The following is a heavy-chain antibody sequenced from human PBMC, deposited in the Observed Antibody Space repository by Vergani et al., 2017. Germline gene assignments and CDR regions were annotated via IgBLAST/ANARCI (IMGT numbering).Heavy chain of an antibody. CDR2: IKSTFDRGTT. CDR1: GFSFRNAW. CDR3: AGDAPLVVPAAIFYYYYGMDV. J-gene: IGHJ6*02. V-gene: IGHV3-15*07. D-gene: IGHD2-2*01. Sequence: EVQLVESGGGIVKPGGSLRLSCVASGFSFRNAWMNWVRRTPGKGLEWVGRIKSTFDRGTTDYAAAVKGKFTISRDNAKNSLYLQMNSLRAEDTAVYYCAGDAPLVVPAAIFYYYYGMDVWGQGTTVTVSS.